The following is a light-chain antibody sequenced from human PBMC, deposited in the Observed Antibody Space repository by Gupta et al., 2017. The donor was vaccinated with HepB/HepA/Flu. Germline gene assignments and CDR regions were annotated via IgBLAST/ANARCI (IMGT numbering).Light chain of an antibody. CDR3: HQRSNWPPLT. CDR1: QSVSRY. CDR2: DAS. J-gene: IGKJ4*01. Sequence: EIVLTQSPATLSLSPGERATLSCRASQSVSRYLAWYQQRPGQAPRLLIYDASNSATGVPYRFSGSGSGTDFTLTISSLEPEDFAVYYCHQRSNWPPLTFGGGTKVEI. V-gene: IGKV3-11*01.